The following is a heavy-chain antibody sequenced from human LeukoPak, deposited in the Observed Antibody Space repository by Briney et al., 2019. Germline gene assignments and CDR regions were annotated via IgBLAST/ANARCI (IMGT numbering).Heavy chain of an antibody. CDR3: AKGKDYPCDPHRNWFDP. Sequence: PSQTLSLTFTVSGFSISSHGYYWSCLPQPPGKGLDWIVYIYHSGSTYSNPSINHLVTISVDRSKNQFALTLSSVTAADTAGDYCAKGKDYPCDPHRNWFDPWGQGTLVTVSS. V-gene: IGHV4-30-2*01. J-gene: IGHJ5*02. CDR1: GFSISSHGYY. CDR2: IYHSGST. D-gene: IGHD4-11*01.